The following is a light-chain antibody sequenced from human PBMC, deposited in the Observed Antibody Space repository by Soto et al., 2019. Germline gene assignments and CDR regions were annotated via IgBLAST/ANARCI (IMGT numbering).Light chain of an antibody. V-gene: IGKV3-15*01. CDR3: QQYNNWPPVT. CDR1: QSVSSN. CDR2: GAS. Sequence: EIVMTQSPATLSVSPGERATLSCRASQSVSSNLAWYQQKPGQAPRILIDGASTRATGIPARFSGSGSGTEFTLTISSLQSEDFAVYYCQQYNNWPPVTFGQGTRLEIK. J-gene: IGKJ5*01.